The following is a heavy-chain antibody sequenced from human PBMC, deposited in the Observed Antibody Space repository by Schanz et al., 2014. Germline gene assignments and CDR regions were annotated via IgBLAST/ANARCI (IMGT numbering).Heavy chain of an antibody. V-gene: IGHV1-69*08. D-gene: IGHD6-13*01. CDR3: AKDLAAVGVFDY. Sequence: QVQLVQSEAEVKKPGSSVKVSCKASRSTFSSYTISWVRQARGQGLEWVGRFIPILGIANYAQKFQGRVTITADRSTSTAYMELSSLRAEDTAIYYCAKDLAAVGVFDYWGQGTLVTVSS. J-gene: IGHJ4*02. CDR2: FIPILGIA. CDR1: RSTFSSYT.